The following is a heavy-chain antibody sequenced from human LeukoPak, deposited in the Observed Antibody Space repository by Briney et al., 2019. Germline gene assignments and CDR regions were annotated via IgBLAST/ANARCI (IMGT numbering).Heavy chain of an antibody. CDR2: IDWDDDK. V-gene: IGHV2-70*11. D-gene: IGHD1-26*01. CDR3: ARILVGATQLAYDY. Sequence: SGPTLVNPTQTLTLTCTFSGFSLSTSGMCVSWIRQPPGKALEWLARIDWDDDKYYSTSLKTKLTISKDTSKNQVVLTMTNMDPVDTATYYCARILVGATQLAYDYWGQGTLVTVS. CDR1: GFSLSTSGMC. J-gene: IGHJ4*02.